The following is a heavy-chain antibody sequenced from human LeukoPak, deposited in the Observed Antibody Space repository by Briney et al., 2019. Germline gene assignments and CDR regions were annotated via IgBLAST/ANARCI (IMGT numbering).Heavy chain of an antibody. CDR1: GFTFSSYW. CDR2: INIDGSST. CDR3: VRPNFGGVYDY. J-gene: IGHJ4*02. Sequence: QPGGSPRLSCAASGFTFSSYWMHWVRQAPGKGPVWVSRINIDGSSTTYADSVNGRFTISRDNAKNTLYLQMNSLRVEDTAVYYCVRPNFGGVYDYWGQGALVTVSS. V-gene: IGHV3-74*01. D-gene: IGHD3-3*01.